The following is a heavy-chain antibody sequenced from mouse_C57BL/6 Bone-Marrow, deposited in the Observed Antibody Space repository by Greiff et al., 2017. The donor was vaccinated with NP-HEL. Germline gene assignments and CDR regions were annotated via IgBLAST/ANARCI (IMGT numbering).Heavy chain of an antibody. J-gene: IGHJ2*01. D-gene: IGHD1-2*01. Sequence: VRLQQSGAELARPGASVKLSCKASGYTFTSYGISWVKQRTGQGLEWIGEIYPRSGNTYYNEKFKGKATLTADKSSSTAYMELRSLTSEDSAVYFCASSLLRDYFDYWGQGTTLTVSS. CDR2: IYPRSGNT. CDR1: GYTFTSYG. CDR3: ASSLLRDYFDY. V-gene: IGHV1-81*01.